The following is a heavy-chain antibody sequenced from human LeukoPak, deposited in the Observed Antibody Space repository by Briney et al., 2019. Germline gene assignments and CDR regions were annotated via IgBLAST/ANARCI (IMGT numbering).Heavy chain of an antibody. CDR3: AKSGTYSIFDY. D-gene: IGHD1-26*01. J-gene: IGHJ4*02. Sequence: GGSLRLSCAASGFTFSSYAMRWVRQAPGRGLEWVSGISGSGGSTYYADSVQGRFTISRDNSKNTLYLQMRSLRAEDTAVYYCAKSGTYSIFDYWGQGTLVTVSS. CDR2: ISGSGGST. CDR1: GFTFSSYA. V-gene: IGHV3-23*01.